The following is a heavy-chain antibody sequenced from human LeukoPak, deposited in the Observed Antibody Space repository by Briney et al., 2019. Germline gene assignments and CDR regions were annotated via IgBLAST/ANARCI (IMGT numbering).Heavy chain of an antibody. V-gene: IGHV3-48*04. Sequence: GGSLRLSCTAPGFTFSSYSMNWVRQAPGKGLEWVSYISSSGSTIYYADSVKGRFTISRDNAKNSLYLQMNALRAEDTAVYYCARDAGITMVRGVIPDYWGQGTLVTVSS. CDR1: GFTFSSYS. D-gene: IGHD3-10*01. CDR2: ISSSGSTI. CDR3: ARDAGITMVRGVIPDY. J-gene: IGHJ4*02.